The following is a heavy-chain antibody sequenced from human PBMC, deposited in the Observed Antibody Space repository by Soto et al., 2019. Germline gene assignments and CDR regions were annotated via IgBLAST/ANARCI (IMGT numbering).Heavy chain of an antibody. V-gene: IGHV4-4*02. D-gene: IGHD2-2*01. CDR3: ARHCSSTSCYGMDV. J-gene: IGHJ6*02. CDR1: GGSISSSNW. CDR2: IYHSGST. Sequence: SETLSLTCAVSGGSISSSNWWSWVRQPPGKGLEWIGEIYHSGSTNYNPSLKSRVTISVDKSKNQFSLKLSSVTAADTAVYYCARHCSSTSCYGMDVWGQGTTVTVSS.